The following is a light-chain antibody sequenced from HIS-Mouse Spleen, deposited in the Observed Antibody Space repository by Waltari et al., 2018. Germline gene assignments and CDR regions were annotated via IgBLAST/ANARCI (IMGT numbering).Light chain of an antibody. Sequence: SYELTQPPSVSVSPGQTARITCSGDALPKKYAYWYQQKSGQAPVLVFYEDSKRPSGISGRFSGYSSGTMATLTISGAQVEDEADYYCYSTDSSGNHRVFGGGTKLTVL. CDR1: ALPKKY. CDR3: YSTDSSGNHRV. J-gene: IGLJ2*01. V-gene: IGLV3-10*01. CDR2: EDS.